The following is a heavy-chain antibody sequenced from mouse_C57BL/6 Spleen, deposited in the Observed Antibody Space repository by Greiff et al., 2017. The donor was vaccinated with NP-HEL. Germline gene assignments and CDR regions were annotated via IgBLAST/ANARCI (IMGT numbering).Heavy chain of an antibody. CDR3: ARHEEPYYGSSPYAMDY. CDR1: GYTFTEYT. V-gene: IGHV1-62-2*01. CDR2: FYPGSGSI. D-gene: IGHD1-1*01. Sequence: QVQLQQSGAELVKPGASVKLSCKASGYTFTEYTIHWVKQRSGQGLEWIGWFYPGSGSIKYNEKFKDKATLTADKSSSTVYMELSRLTSEDSAVYFCARHEEPYYGSSPYAMDYWGQGTSVTVSS. J-gene: IGHJ4*01.